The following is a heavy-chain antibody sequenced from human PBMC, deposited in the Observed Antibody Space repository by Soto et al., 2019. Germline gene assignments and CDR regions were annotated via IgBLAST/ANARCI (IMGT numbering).Heavy chain of an antibody. J-gene: IGHJ6*02. V-gene: IGHV4-30-2*01. CDR1: GGSISSGGYS. CDR2: IYPTGKT. D-gene: IGHD3-16*01. CDR3: ARAPPGPAPRWGV. Sequence: SETLSLTCTVSGGSISSGGYSWSWIRQTPGKGLEWIGYIYPTGKTYYNPSLENRATLSIDTSQNQFSLQLTSVTAADTAVYYCARAPPGPAPRWGVWGHGXTVTVSS.